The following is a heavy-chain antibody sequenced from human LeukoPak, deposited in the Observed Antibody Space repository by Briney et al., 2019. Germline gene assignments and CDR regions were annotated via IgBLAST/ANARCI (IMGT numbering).Heavy chain of an antibody. CDR2: IRSKANSYAT. CDR3: TRYYSSSLYYMDV. V-gene: IGHV3-73*01. Sequence: GGSLRPSCAASGFTFSGSAMHWVRQASGKGLEWVGRIRSKANSYATAYAASVKGRFTISRDDSKNTAYLQMNSLKTEDTAVYYCTRYYSSSLYYMDVWGKGTTVTVSS. CDR1: GFTFSGSA. D-gene: IGHD6-13*01. J-gene: IGHJ6*03.